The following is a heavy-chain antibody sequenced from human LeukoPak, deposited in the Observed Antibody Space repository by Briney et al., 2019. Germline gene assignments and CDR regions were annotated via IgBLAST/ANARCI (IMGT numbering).Heavy chain of an antibody. CDR3: ARGHSSGWS. V-gene: IGHV4-34*01. D-gene: IGHD6-19*01. CDR2: INHSGST. J-gene: IGHJ5*02. CDR1: GGSFSGYY. Sequence: LETLSLTCAVSGGSFSGYYWSWIREPPGKGLEWIGEINHSGSTNYNPSLKSRVTISVDTSKNQFSLKLSSVTAADTAVYYCARGHSSGWSWGQGTLVTVSS.